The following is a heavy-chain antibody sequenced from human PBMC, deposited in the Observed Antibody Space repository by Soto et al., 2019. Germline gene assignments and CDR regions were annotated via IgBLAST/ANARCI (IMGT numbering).Heavy chain of an antibody. CDR3: ARVAGDHGRDSYFDF. J-gene: IGHJ4*02. D-gene: IGHD3-10*01. CDR2: ISSSSNTV. CDR1: GFTFSTYN. V-gene: IGHV3-48*01. Sequence: EVQLVESGGGLVQAGGSLRLSCAASGFTFSTYNMNWVRQAPGKGLECVSYISSSSNTVFYADSVQGRFTISRDNAKNSLYLQMNSLRVEDTAVYYCARVAGDHGRDSYFDFWGLGTLVTVSS.